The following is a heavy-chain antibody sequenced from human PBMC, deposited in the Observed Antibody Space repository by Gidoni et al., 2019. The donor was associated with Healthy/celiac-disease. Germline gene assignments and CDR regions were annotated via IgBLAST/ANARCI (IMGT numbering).Heavy chain of an antibody. CDR3: AKDRVSVGDSSGYPDY. CDR2: ISGSGGST. D-gene: IGHD3-22*01. V-gene: IGHV3-23*01. Sequence: EVQLLASGGGLVQPGGSLRRSGAASGVTFSSYAMSWVRQAPGKGLEWVSAISGSGGSTYYADSVKGRFTISRDNSKNTLYLQMNSLRAEDTAVYYCAKDRVSVGDSSGYPDYWGQGTLVTVSS. CDR1: GVTFSSYA. J-gene: IGHJ4*02.